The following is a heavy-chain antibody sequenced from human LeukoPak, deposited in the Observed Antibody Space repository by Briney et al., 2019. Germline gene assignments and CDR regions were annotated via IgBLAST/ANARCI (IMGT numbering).Heavy chain of an antibody. CDR1: GYTFTGYY. J-gene: IGHJ2*01. V-gene: IGHV1-18*04. D-gene: IGHD3-9*01. CDR3: ARVRAPYYDILTGYPTSYWYFDL. Sequence: ASVKVSCKASGYTFTGYYMHWVRQAPGQGLEWMGWISAYNGNTNYAQKLQGRVTMTTDTSTSTAYMELRSLRSDDTAVYYCARVRAPYYDILTGYPTSYWYFDLWGRGTLVTVSS. CDR2: ISAYNGNT.